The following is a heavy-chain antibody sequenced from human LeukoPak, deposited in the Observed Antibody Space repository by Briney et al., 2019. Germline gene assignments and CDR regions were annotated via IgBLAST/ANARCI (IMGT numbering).Heavy chain of an antibody. D-gene: IGHD3-10*01. J-gene: IGHJ4*02. CDR2: INHSGST. CDR3: ARATYYYGSGSP. CDR1: GGSFSGYY. V-gene: IGHV4-34*01. Sequence: SETLSLTCAVYGGSFSGYYWSWIRQPPGKGLEWIGEINHSGSTNYNPSLKSRVTVSVDTSKNQSSLKLSSVTAADTAVYYCARATYYYGSGSPWGQGTLVTVSS.